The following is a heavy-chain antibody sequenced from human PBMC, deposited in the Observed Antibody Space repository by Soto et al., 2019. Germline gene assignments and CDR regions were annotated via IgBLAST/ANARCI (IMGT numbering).Heavy chain of an antibody. D-gene: IGHD3-10*01. J-gene: IGHJ6*02. V-gene: IGHV4-34*01. CDR1: GGSFSGYY. Sequence: SETLSLTCAVYGGSFSGYYWSWIRQPPGKGLEWIGEINHSGSTNYNPSLKSRVTISVDTSKNQFSLKLSSVTAADTAVYYCARGREVRGVHRRIYYYYYGMDVWGQGTTVT. CDR3: ARGREVRGVHRRIYYYYYGMDV. CDR2: INHSGST.